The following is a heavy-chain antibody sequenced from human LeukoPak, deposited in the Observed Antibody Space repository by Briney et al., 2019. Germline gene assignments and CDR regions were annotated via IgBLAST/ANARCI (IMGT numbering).Heavy chain of an antibody. CDR3: ARTLTTVGLSDY. D-gene: IGHD4-23*01. V-gene: IGHV4-34*01. CDR1: GGSFSGYY. J-gene: IGHJ4*02. Sequence: SETLSLACAVYGGSFSGYYWSWIRQPPGKGLEWIGEINHSGSTNYNPSLKSRVTISVDTSKNQFSLKLSSVTAADTAVYYCARTLTTVGLSDYWGQGTLVTVSS. CDR2: INHSGST.